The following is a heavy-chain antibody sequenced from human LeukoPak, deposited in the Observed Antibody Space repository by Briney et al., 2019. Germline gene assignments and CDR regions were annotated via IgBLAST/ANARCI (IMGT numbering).Heavy chain of an antibody. J-gene: IGHJ4*02. V-gene: IGHV3-48*04. D-gene: IGHD1-26*01. CDR3: ASTRIGRYFDY. CDR1: AFSFSSYS. Sequence: GSLRLSCAASAFSFSSYSMNWVRQAPGKGLEWVSYISSTGSTIYYADSVKGRFTISRDNAKNSLYLQMNSLRAEDTAVYYCASTRIGRYFDYWGQGTLVTVSS. CDR2: ISSTGSTI.